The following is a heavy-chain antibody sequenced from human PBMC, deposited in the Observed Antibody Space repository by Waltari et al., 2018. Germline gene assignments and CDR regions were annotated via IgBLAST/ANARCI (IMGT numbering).Heavy chain of an antibody. D-gene: IGHD6-13*01. Sequence: QVQLVQSGAEVKQPGASVKVSCKASGYTFTGYFIHWVRQAPGQGLEWMGWINPNNGGTNYAQKFQGKVTMTRDTSVTTVYMELSRLRSDDTAMYYCARIAGIDPDYWGQGTLVTVSS. CDR2: INPNNGGT. CDR3: ARIAGIDPDY. CDR1: GYTFTGYF. V-gene: IGHV1-2*02. J-gene: IGHJ4*02.